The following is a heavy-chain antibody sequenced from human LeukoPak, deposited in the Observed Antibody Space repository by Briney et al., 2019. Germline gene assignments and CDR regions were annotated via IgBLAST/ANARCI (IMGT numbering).Heavy chain of an antibody. D-gene: IGHD5-12*01. CDR3: ARGRSGYEQSYYYYYMDV. CDR1: GYTFTSYD. CDR2: MNHNSGNT. V-gene: IGHV1-8*03. J-gene: IGHJ6*03. Sequence: ASVKVSCKASGYTFTSYDINWVRQATGQGLEWMGWMNHNSGNTGYAQKFQGRVTITRNTSISTAYMELSSLRSEDTAVYYCARGRSGYEQSYYYYYMDVWGKGTTVTVSS.